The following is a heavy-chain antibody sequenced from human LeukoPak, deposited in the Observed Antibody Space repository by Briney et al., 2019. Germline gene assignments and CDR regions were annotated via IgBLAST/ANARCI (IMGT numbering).Heavy chain of an antibody. CDR2: IYYSGST. J-gene: IGHJ6*02. Sequence: PSETLSLTCNVSGGSISSYYWSWIRQPPGKGLEWIGYIYYSGSTNYNPSLKSRVTISVDTSKNQFSLKLSSVTAADTAVYYCARLIRYSRLEYYGMDVWGQGTTVTVSS. CDR1: GGSISSYY. V-gene: IGHV4-59*01. CDR3: ARLIRYSRLEYYGMDV. D-gene: IGHD6-13*01.